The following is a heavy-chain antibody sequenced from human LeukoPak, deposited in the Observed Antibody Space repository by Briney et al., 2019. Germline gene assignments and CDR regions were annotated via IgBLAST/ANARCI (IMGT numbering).Heavy chain of an antibody. J-gene: IGHJ3*02. Sequence: SETLSLTCTVSGDSISSYYWSWIRQPPGKGLEWIGYIYYSGGTDYNPSLKSRVTISVDTSKNQFSLKLRSVTAADTAVYYYARHVTISGPYDASDIWGQGTMVTVSS. D-gene: IGHD5-24*01. CDR1: GDSISSYY. CDR3: ARHVTISGPYDASDI. V-gene: IGHV4-59*08. CDR2: IYYSGGT.